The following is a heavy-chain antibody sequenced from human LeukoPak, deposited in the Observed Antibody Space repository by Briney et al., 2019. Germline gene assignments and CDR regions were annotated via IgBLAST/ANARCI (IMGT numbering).Heavy chain of an antibody. Sequence: GESLKTSCKVSRYSFTSYCIGWVRQMPGKGLEWMGIIYPGDSGPTYSPSFQGQVTISVDKSINTAYRQWSSLQASDTAMYYCGRSGDRVSLQDDVFDVCGQGTMVTVSP. V-gene: IGHV5-51*01. D-gene: IGHD3-3*01. J-gene: IGHJ3*01. CDR2: IYPGDSGP. CDR3: GRSGDRVSLQDDVFDV. CDR1: RYSFTSYC.